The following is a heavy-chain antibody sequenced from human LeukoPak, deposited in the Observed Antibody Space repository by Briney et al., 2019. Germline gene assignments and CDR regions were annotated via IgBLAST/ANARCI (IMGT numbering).Heavy chain of an antibody. CDR3: ARVANYYDSSGYYYFDY. J-gene: IGHJ4*02. D-gene: IGHD3-22*01. CDR1: GFTFSSYA. CDR2: ISYDGSNK. Sequence: GGSLRLSCAASGFTFSSYAMHWVRQAPGKGLEWVAVISYDGSNKYCADSVKGRFTISRDNSKNTLYLQMNSLRAEDTAVYYCARVANYYDSSGYYYFDYWGQGTLVTVSS. V-gene: IGHV3-30-3*01.